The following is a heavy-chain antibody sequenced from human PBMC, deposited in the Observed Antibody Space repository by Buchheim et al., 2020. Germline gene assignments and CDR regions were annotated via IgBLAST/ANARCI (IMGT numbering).Heavy chain of an antibody. Sequence: QVQLVQSGAEVKKPGASVKVSCKASGSTFTSYYMHWVRQAPGQGLEWMGIINPSGGSTSYAQKFQARVTMTRDTSTSTVYMELSSLRSEDTAVYYCARGGVEWTGTTFAYGMDVWGQGTT. CDR3: ARGGVEWTGTTFAYGMDV. CDR1: GSTFTSYY. D-gene: IGHD1-1*01. V-gene: IGHV1-46*01. CDR2: INPSGGST. J-gene: IGHJ6*02.